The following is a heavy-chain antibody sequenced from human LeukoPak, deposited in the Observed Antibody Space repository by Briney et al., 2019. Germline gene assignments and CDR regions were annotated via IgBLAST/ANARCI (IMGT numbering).Heavy chain of an antibody. Sequence: SETLSLTRTVSGGSISSSSYYWGWIRQPPGKGLEWIGSIYYSGSTYYNPSLKSRVTISVDTSKNQFSLKLSSVTAADTAVYYCARQMPYYYGSGSYCFDYWGQGTLVTVSS. CDR1: GGSISSSSYY. J-gene: IGHJ4*02. CDR3: ARQMPYYYGSGSYCFDY. D-gene: IGHD3-10*01. V-gene: IGHV4-39*01. CDR2: IYYSGST.